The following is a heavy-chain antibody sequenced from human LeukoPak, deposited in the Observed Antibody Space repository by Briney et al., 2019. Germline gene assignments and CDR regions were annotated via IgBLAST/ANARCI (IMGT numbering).Heavy chain of an antibody. CDR1: GFSFTNYA. V-gene: IGHV3-30*03. CDR3: ARDKFPVVPAAMYYMDV. J-gene: IGHJ6*03. Sequence: AGGSLRLSCAVSGFSFTNYAMHWVRQVPGRGPEWVAVISNDGSDTSYADSVKGRFTISRDNSKNMLFLQMNSLRVEDTSIYYCARDKFPVVPAAMYYMDVWGQGTTVTVPS. D-gene: IGHD2-2*01. CDR2: ISNDGSDT.